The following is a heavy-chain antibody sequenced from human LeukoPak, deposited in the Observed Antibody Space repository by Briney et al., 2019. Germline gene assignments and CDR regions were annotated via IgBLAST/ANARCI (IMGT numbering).Heavy chain of an antibody. Sequence: SVKVSCKASGGTFSSYAINWVRQAPGQGLEWMGGIIPIFGTANYAQKFQGRVTITADKSTSTAYMELSSLRSEDTAVYYCAREVSSYYDILTGYLNHDAFDIWGQGTMVTVSS. J-gene: IGHJ3*02. CDR2: IIPIFGTA. CDR3: AREVSSYYDILTGYLNHDAFDI. CDR1: GGTFSSYA. D-gene: IGHD3-9*01. V-gene: IGHV1-69*06.